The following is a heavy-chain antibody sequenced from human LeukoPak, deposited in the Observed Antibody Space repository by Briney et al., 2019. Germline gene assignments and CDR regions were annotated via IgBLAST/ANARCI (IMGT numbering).Heavy chain of an antibody. CDR3: ASVYYDPPHYFDY. J-gene: IGHJ4*02. CDR2: IYYSGST. Sequence: SETLSLTCTVSGGSISSGGYYWSWIRQHPGKGLEWIGYIYYSGSTYYNPSLESRVTISVDTSKNQFSLKLSSVTAADTAVCYCASVYYDPPHYFDYWGQGTLVTVSS. CDR1: GGSISSGGYY. D-gene: IGHD3-3*01. V-gene: IGHV4-31*03.